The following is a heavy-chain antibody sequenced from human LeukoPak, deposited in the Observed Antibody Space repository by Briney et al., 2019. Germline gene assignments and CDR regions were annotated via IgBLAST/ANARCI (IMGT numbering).Heavy chain of an antibody. D-gene: IGHD2-15*01. CDR3: AKAALGYCSGGSCYGDY. CDR1: GFTFSSYG. Sequence: GGSLRLSCAASGFTFSSYGMHWVRQAPGKGLEWVAVISYDGSNKYYADSVKGRFTISRDNSKNTLCLQMNSLRAEDTAVYYCAKAALGYCSGGSCYGDYWGQGTLVTVSS. J-gene: IGHJ4*02. V-gene: IGHV3-30*18. CDR2: ISYDGSNK.